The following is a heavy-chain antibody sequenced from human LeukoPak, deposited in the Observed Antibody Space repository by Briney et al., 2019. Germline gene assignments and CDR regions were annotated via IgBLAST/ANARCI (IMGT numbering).Heavy chain of an antibody. CDR2: INPNSGGT. V-gene: IGHV1-2*02. D-gene: IGHD6-13*01. CDR1: GYTFTGYY. CDR3: ARGYMYSNSWHESC. Sequence: GASVKVSCKASGYTFTGYYMHWVRQAPGQGLEWMGWINPNSGGTNYAQKFQGRVTMTRDTSISTAYMELSRLRSDDTAVYYCARGYMYSNSWHESCWGQGTLVTVSS. J-gene: IGHJ4*02.